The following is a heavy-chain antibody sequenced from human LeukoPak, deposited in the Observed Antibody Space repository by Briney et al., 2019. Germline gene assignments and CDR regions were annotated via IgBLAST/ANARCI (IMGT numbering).Heavy chain of an antibody. CDR3: ARATQYCSGGSCYDTWFDP. CDR2: ISSRRSYR. D-gene: IGHD2-15*01. CDR1: GFTFSSYS. J-gene: IGHJ5*02. V-gene: IGHV3-21*01. Sequence: GGSLKLSCAASGFTFSSYSMNWVRQAPGKGLKWVSSISSRRSYRYYADSMKGRFTISRDNAKNSMYLQMTSLRAEDTAVYYCARATQYCSGGSCYDTWFDPWGQGTLVTVSS.